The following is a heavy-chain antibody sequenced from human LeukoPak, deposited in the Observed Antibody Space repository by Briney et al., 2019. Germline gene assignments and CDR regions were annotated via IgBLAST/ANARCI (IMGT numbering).Heavy chain of an antibody. CDR2: IYPGDSDT. Sequence: GESLKISCKRSGYSFTSYWIGGVRQMPGKGLEWMGIIYPGDSDTTYSPSFQGQVTISADKSISTAYLQWSSLKASDTAMYYCARRSTQGDFSFDYWGQGTLVTVSS. J-gene: IGHJ4*02. V-gene: IGHV5-51*01. CDR3: ARRSTQGDFSFDY. CDR1: GYSFTSYW. D-gene: IGHD3-16*01.